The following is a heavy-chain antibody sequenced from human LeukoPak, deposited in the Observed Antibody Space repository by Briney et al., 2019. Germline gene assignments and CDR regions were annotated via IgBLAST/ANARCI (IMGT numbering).Heavy chain of an antibody. V-gene: IGHV3-7*01. J-gene: IGHJ4*02. CDR2: IKQDGSEK. CDR3: ARVGPDNSGSIDY. CDR1: GFTFSSYW. D-gene: IGHD6-19*01. Sequence: PGGSLRLSCAASGFTFSSYWMRWVRQAPGKGLEWVANIKQDGSEKYYVDSVKGRFTISRDNAKNSLSLQMNSLRAEDTAMYYCARVGPDNSGSIDYWGQGTRVTVSS.